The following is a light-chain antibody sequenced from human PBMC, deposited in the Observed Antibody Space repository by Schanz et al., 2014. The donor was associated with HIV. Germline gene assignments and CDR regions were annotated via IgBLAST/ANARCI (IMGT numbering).Light chain of an antibody. CDR2: DVN. J-gene: IGLJ3*02. Sequence: QSALTQPASVSGSPGQSITISCTGTSSDVGGYDFVSWYQQHPGKAPKLMIYDVNNRPSGASNRFSGSKSGNTASLTISGLQAEDEADYYCSSYAGNNNGVFGGGTKLTVL. V-gene: IGLV2-14*03. CDR3: SSYAGNNNGV. CDR1: SSDVGGYDF.